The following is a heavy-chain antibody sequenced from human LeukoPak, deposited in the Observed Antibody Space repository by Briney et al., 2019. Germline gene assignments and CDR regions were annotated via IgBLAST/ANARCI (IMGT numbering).Heavy chain of an antibody. CDR3: ARDGYCSGGSCYYGMDV. D-gene: IGHD2-15*01. CDR2: MNTISDNT. CDR1: GYTFSSYD. V-gene: IGHV1-8*01. Sequence: ASVKVSCKASGYTFSSYDINWVRQATGQGLEWLGWMNTISDNTGYAQKFQGRVTMTRDTSISTAYMELRSLRSDDTAVYYCARDGYCSGGSCYYGMDVWGQGTTVTVSS. J-gene: IGHJ6*02.